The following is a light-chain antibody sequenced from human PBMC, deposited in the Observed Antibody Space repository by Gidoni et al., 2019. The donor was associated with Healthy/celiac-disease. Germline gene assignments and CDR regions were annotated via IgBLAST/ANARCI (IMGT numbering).Light chain of an antibody. V-gene: IGKV1-5*03. CDR3: QQYNSYGT. J-gene: IGKJ1*01. CDR1: QSISSW. CDR2: KAS. Sequence: DIQMTQSPSTLSASVGDRVTITCRASQSISSWLAWYQQKQGKAPKLLIDKASSLESGVPSRFSGSGSGTEFTLTISSLQPDDFATYYCQQYNSYGTFGQGTKVEIK.